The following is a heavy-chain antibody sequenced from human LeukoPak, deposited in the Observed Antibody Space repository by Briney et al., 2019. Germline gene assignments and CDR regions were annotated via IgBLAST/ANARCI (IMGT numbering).Heavy chain of an antibody. J-gene: IGHJ4*02. CDR1: GGSFSGYY. CDR2: INHSGST. D-gene: IGHD4-17*01. CDR3: ASDRGDYESY. Sequence: SETLSLTCAVYGGSFSGYYWSWIRQPPGKGLEWIGEINHSGSTNYNPSLKSRVTISVDTSKNQFSLKLSSVTAADTAVYYCASDRGDYESYWGQGTLVTVSS. V-gene: IGHV4-34*01.